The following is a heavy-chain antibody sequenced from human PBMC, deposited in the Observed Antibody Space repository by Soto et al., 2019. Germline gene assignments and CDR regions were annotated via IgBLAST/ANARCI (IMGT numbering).Heavy chain of an antibody. CDR1: GYSFTSYW. J-gene: IGHJ4*02. CDR3: ATGGYIWGSLELFDY. V-gene: IGHV5-51*01. Sequence: GESLKISCKGSGYSFTSYWIGWVRQMPGKGLEWMGIIYPGDSDTRYSPSFQGQVTISADKSISTAYLQWSSLKASDTAMYYCATGGYIWGSLELFDYWGQGTLVTVSS. CDR2: IYPGDSDT. D-gene: IGHD3-16*01.